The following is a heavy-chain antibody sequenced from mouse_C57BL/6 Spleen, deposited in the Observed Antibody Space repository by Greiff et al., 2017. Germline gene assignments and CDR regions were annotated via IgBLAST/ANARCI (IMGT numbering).Heavy chain of an antibody. V-gene: IGHV1-53*01. CDR2: INPSNGGT. CDR3: AREAIYYGSLHYAMDY. CDR1: GYTFTSYW. D-gene: IGHD2-1*01. Sequence: QVQLQQPGTELVKPGASVKLSCKASGYTFTSYWMHWVKQRPGQGLEWIGNINPSNGGTNYNEKFKSKATLTVDKSSSTAYMQLSSLTSEDSAVYYCAREAIYYGSLHYAMDYWGQGTSVTVSS. J-gene: IGHJ4*01.